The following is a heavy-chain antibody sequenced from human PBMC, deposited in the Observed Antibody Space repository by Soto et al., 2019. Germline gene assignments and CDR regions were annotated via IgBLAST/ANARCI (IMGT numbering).Heavy chain of an antibody. D-gene: IGHD2-8*02. J-gene: IGHJ4*02. CDR2: INHSGST. Sequence: QVQLQQWGAGLLKPSETLSLTCAVYGGSFSGYYWTWIRQPPGTGLEWIGEINHSGSTNYNPSLKMRVTISVDTSKIHFSLKLTSVTAADTAVYYCARDKITGLFDYWGQGTLVTVSS. V-gene: IGHV4-34*01. CDR1: GGSFSGYY. CDR3: ARDKITGLFDY.